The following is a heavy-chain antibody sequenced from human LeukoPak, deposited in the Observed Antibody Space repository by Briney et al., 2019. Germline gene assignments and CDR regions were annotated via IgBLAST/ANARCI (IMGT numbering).Heavy chain of an antibody. J-gene: IGHJ4*02. D-gene: IGHD2-8*01. CDR2: ISGSGAGT. CDR3: AKMVREFYTISYYFDY. CDR1: GFTFSSYA. Sequence: GGSLRLSCAVSGFTFSSYAMNWVRQAPGKGLEWVSGISGSGAGTYYADSVKGRFTISRDNSKNTLYLQMNGLRAEDTAVYYCAKMVREFYTISYYFDYWGQGTLVTVSS. V-gene: IGHV3-23*01.